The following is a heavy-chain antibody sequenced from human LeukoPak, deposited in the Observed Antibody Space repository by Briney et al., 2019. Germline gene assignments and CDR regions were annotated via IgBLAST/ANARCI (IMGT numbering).Heavy chain of an antibody. CDR1: GYSISSGHY. Sequence: PSETLSLTCTVSGYSISSGHYWGWIRPPPGKGLEWIGSFYHSGSTFYNPSLKSRVTISVDTSKNQFSLKLSSVTAADTAVYYCARKGGGQLVDTRRWFDPWGQGTLVTVSS. J-gene: IGHJ5*02. CDR2: FYHSGST. D-gene: IGHD6-6*01. CDR3: ARKGGGQLVDTRRWFDP. V-gene: IGHV4-38-2*02.